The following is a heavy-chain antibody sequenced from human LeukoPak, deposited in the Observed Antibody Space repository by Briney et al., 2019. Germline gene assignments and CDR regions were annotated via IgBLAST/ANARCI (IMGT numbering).Heavy chain of an antibody. CDR2: MKSKTDGGTT. CDR1: GFTVTNAW. Sequence: TGGSLRLSCAVSGFTVTNAWMSWVRQAPGKGLEWVGRMKSKTDGGTTDYAAPVKGRFTFSRDDSKNTLYLQMNSLKTDDTAVYYCTTAPSYVDYWGQGTLVTVSS. J-gene: IGHJ4*02. CDR3: TTAPSYVDY. V-gene: IGHV3-15*01.